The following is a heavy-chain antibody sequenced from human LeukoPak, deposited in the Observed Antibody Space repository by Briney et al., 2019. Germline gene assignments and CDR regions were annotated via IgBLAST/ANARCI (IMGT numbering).Heavy chain of an antibody. V-gene: IGHV3-23*01. CDR2: IMIGGDGK. Sequence: PGGSLRLSCAASGFTFSDHAMSWVRRAPRKGLEWVSTIMIGGDGKHYAGSVKGRFTISRDRSESTLFLQMDDLRADDTAVYYCVRAAPQNCYPSSCSLFDKWGQGTLVTVSS. CDR3: VRAAPQNCYPSSCSLFDK. J-gene: IGHJ4*02. CDR1: GFTFSDHA. D-gene: IGHD2-2*01.